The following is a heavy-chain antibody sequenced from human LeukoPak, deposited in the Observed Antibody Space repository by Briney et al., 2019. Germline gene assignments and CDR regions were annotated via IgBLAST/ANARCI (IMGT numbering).Heavy chain of an antibody. V-gene: IGHV3-7*01. CDR3: ARDNPMVYATYDH. D-gene: IGHD2-8*01. Sequence: GGSLRLSCAASGFTFSSYWMTWVRQAPGKGLEWVANINRDASEKYYVDSVKGRFTISRDNAKNSLYLQMTSLRADNTAVYYCARDNPMVYATYDHWGQGTLVTVSS. J-gene: IGHJ4*02. CDR2: INRDASEK. CDR1: GFTFSSYW.